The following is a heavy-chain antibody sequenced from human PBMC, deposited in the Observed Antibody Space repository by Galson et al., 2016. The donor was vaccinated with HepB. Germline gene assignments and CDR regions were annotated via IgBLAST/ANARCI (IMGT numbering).Heavy chain of an antibody. J-gene: IGHJ6*02. Sequence: SVKVSCKVSGGTYTKNLISWVRQAPGQGLQWMGGIVPKFGTANYAQKFQGRVTITADDSTRTVYMELGSLRSEDTALYYCASGGVAMIDTLFYNMEVWGQGTTVTVTS. CDR1: GGTYTKNL. D-gene: IGHD5-12*01. V-gene: IGHV1-69*13. CDR3: ASGGVAMIDTLFYNMEV. CDR2: IVPKFGTA.